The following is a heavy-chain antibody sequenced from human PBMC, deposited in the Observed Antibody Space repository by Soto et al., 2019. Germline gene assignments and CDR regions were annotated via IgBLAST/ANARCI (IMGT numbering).Heavy chain of an antibody. V-gene: IGHV4-34*01. D-gene: IGHD3-16*01. Sequence: PSETLSLTSAVYGGSFSGYYWSWIRQPPGKGLEWIGEINHSGSTNYNPSLKSRVTISVDTSKNQFSLKLSSVTAEDTAVYYCAREISYVSGGHLYYGMDVLGQGTAVTVSS. CDR2: INHSGST. J-gene: IGHJ6*02. CDR1: GGSFSGYY. CDR3: AREISYVSGGHLYYGMDV.